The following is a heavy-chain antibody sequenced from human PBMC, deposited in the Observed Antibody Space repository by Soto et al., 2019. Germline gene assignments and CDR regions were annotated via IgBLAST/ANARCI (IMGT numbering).Heavy chain of an antibody. CDR2: INPNSGGT. V-gene: IGHV1-2*04. J-gene: IGHJ6*02. Sequence: ASVKVSCKASGYTFTGYYMHWVRQAPGQGLEGMGWINPNSGGTNYAQKFQGWVTMTRDTSISTAYMELSRLRSDDTAVYYCARGSGVGATTAGVSYYYYGMDVWGQGTTVTVSS. CDR1: GYTFTGYY. CDR3: ARGSGVGATTAGVSYYYYGMDV. D-gene: IGHD1-26*01.